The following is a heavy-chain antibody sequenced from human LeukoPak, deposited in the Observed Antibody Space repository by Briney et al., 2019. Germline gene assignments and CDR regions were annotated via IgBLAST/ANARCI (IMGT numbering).Heavy chain of an antibody. CDR1: GFSFSNYA. CDR2: ISGSGDNT. J-gene: IGHJ4*02. V-gene: IGHV3-23*01. Sequence: GRSLRLSCAASGFSFSNYAMSWVRQAPGKGLEWVSGISGSGDNTYYADSVKGRFTISRDNSKNTLYVQVNSLGTEDTAAYYCAKGSYYDSSGSFYFGYWGQGTLVTVSS. D-gene: IGHD3-22*01. CDR3: AKGSYYDSSGSFYFGY.